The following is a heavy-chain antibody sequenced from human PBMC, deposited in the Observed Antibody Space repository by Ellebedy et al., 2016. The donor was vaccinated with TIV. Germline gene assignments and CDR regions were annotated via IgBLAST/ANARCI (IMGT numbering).Heavy chain of an antibody. J-gene: IGHJ4*02. CDR2: VHYSGST. Sequence: SETLSLTXNVSGDSISNNDYYWSWIRQHPGKGLEWIGYVHYSGSTNYCPALRSRVTISVDTSKNQFSLRLSAVTAADTAVYYCAREGYGLGSYDCWGQGTLVTVSS. V-gene: IGHV4-61*08. D-gene: IGHD3-16*01. CDR3: AREGYGLGSYDC. CDR1: GDSISNNDYY.